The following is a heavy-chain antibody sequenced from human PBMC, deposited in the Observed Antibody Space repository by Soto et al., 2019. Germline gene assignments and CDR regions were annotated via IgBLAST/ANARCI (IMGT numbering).Heavy chain of an antibody. CDR3: ARDLRRGTAMFISVGMDV. J-gene: IGHJ6*02. Sequence: QVQLVESGGGVVQPGRSLRLSCAASGFTFSSYAMHWVRQAPGKGLAWVAVISYDGSNKYYADSVKGRFTISRDNSKKTLYLQMNSLRVEDAAVYYFARDLRRGTAMFISVGMDVWGQGPTVTVSS. V-gene: IGHV3-30-3*01. CDR1: GFTFSSYA. D-gene: IGHD5-18*01. CDR2: ISYDGSNK.